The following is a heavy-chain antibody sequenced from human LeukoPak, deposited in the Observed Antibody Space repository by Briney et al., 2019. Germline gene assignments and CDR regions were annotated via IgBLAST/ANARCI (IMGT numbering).Heavy chain of an antibody. D-gene: IGHD4-17*01. CDR3: ARPGGDYVSEFDP. CDR2: IYYSGST. Sequence: SETLSLTCAVYGGSFSGYYWGWIRQPPGKGLEWIGSIYYSGSTFYNPSLKSRVTMSVDTSKNQFSLKLTSVTAADTAVYYCARPGGDYVSEFDPWGQGTLVTVSS. J-gene: IGHJ5*02. V-gene: IGHV4-39*01. CDR1: GGSFSGYY.